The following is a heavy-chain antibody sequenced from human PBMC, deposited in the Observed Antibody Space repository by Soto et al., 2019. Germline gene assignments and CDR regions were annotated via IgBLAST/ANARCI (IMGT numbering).Heavy chain of an antibody. D-gene: IGHD2-8*02. J-gene: IGHJ4*02. CDR3: ARDKITGLFDY. V-gene: IGHV4-59*12. CDR1: GASITQYY. Sequence: SETLSLTCTVSGASITQYYWNWIRQSPGKGLEWIVSVSSTGSTNYNPSLKSRVTISVDTSKNQFFLKLTSVTAADTAVYYCARDKITGLFDYWGQGTLVTVSS. CDR2: VSSTGST.